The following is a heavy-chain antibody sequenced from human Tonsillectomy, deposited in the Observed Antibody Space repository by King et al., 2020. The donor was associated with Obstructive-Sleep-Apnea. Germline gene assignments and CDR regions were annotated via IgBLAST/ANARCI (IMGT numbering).Heavy chain of an antibody. CDR3: AKDGYCSGTSCQGVHYYVMGV. Sequence: VQLVESGGGVVQPGRSLRLSCAASGFTFSNYGMHWVRQAPGKGLEWVAVIWYDGSKKYYVDSVKGRFTISRDNSKNTLYLQMNSLRAEDTAVYYCAKDGYCSGTSCQGVHYYVMGVWGQGTTVTVSS. V-gene: IGHV3-33*06. CDR2: IWYDGSKK. J-gene: IGHJ6*02. D-gene: IGHD2-2*01. CDR1: GFTFSNYG.